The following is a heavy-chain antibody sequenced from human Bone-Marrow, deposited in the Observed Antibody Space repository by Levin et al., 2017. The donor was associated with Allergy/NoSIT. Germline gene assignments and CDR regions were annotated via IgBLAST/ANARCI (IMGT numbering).Heavy chain of an antibody. CDR3: TTGGGDYDYWTDANWYFDY. Sequence: GGSLRLSCKASGYSFTTYWIGWVRQMPGKGLEWVGIIYPGDSDTRYSPSFQGRVTISADKSITTAYLQWSSLTASDTAMYYCTTGGGDYDYWTDANWYFDYWGQGSLVTVSS. CDR1: GYSFTTYW. CDR2: IYPGDSDT. V-gene: IGHV5-51*01. J-gene: IGHJ4*02. D-gene: IGHD3/OR15-3a*01.